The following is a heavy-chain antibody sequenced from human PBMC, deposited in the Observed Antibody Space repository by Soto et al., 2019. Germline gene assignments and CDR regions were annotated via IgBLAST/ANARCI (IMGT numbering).Heavy chain of an antibody. CDR1: GDTFSTYA. CDR3: AREGQAPYYYYGMDV. J-gene: IGHJ6*02. CDR2: ISGYNGNT. V-gene: IGHV1-18*01. Sequence: GASVKVSCKASGDTFSTYAMHWVRQAPGQGLEWMGWISGYNGNTKYAEKFQGRVTMTTDTSTSTAHMELRSLRSDDTAVYYCAREGQAPYYYYGMDVWGQGTAVTVSS.